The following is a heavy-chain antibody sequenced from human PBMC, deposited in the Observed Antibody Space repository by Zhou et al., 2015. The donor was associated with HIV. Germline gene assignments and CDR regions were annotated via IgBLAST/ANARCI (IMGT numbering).Heavy chain of an antibody. CDR2: ISATGHGL. V-gene: IGHV3-23*01. J-gene: IGHJ6*02. D-gene: IGHD1-7*01. CDR1: GFIFDDFA. CDR3: ARRKKGITGSTGPYYYYYGMDA. Sequence: EVHLSESGGTRCSRGRSLSLSCAASGFIFDDFAMSWVRHRPGQGLEWISGISATGHGLFYANSVKGRFTISRDNAKNSLFLQMKSLRDEDSGVYFCARRKKGITGSTGPYYYYYGMDAWGQGTTVTVSS.